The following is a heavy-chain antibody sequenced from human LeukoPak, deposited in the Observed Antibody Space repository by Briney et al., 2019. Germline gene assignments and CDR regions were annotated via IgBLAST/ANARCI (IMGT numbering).Heavy chain of an antibody. Sequence: ASVTVSCKASGYTFTDYYMHWVRQAPGQGLEWMGWINPNSGGTNYAQKFQGRVTMTRDTSISTAYMDLSSLRSDDTAVYYCARDSSGYYYDWFDLWGQGTLVTVSS. CDR2: INPNSGGT. CDR1: GYTFTDYY. CDR3: ARDSSGYYYDWFDL. J-gene: IGHJ5*02. V-gene: IGHV1-2*02. D-gene: IGHD3-22*01.